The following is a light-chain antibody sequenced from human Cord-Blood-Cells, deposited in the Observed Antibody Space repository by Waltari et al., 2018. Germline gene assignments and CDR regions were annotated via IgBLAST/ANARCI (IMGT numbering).Light chain of an antibody. CDR1: QDISNY. Sequence: DIQMTQSPSSLSASVGDRVTITGQARQDISNYLNWYQQKPGKAPKLLIYDASNLETGVPSRFSGSGSGTDFTFTISSLQPEDIATYYCQQYDNLPSLTFGGGTKVEIK. J-gene: IGKJ4*01. CDR2: DAS. CDR3: QQYDNLPSLT. V-gene: IGKV1-33*01.